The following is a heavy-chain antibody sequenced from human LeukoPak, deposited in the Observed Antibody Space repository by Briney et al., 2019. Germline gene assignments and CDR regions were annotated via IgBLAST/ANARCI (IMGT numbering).Heavy chain of an antibody. J-gene: IGHJ4*02. CDR2: ISYDGSNK. V-gene: IGHV3-30*18. CDR3: AKAPLYGGNSFDY. D-gene: IGHD4-23*01. Sequence: GGSLRLSCAASGFTFSSYGMHWVRQAPGKGLEWVAVISYDGSNKYYADSVKGRFTISRDNSKNTLYLQMNSLGAEDTAVYYCAKAPLYGGNSFDYWGQGTLVTVSS. CDR1: GFTFSSYG.